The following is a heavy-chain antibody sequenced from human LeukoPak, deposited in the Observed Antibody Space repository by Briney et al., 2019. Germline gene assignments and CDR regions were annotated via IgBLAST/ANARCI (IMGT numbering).Heavy chain of an antibody. V-gene: IGHV3-30*02. J-gene: IGHJ4*02. CDR1: GFTFSSYG. Sequence: PGGSLRLYCAASGFTFSSYGMQWVRQAPGKGLEGVAFIRYDGSNKYYADSVKGRFTISRDNSKNTLYLQMNSLRAEDTAVYYCARLYCSSTSCYRGFDYWGQGTLVTVSS. CDR3: ARLYCSSTSCYRGFDY. D-gene: IGHD2-2*01. CDR2: IRYDGSNK.